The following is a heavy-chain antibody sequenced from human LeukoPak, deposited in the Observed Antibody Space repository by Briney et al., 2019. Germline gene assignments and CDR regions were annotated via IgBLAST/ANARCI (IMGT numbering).Heavy chain of an antibody. CDR3: ARAAGYDFWSGPSNDAFDI. CDR1: GGSFSGYY. J-gene: IGHJ3*02. V-gene: IGHV4-34*01. CDR2: INHSGST. Sequence: PSETLSLTCAVYGGSFSGYYWSWIRQPPGKGLEWIGEINHSGSTNYNPSLKSRVTISVDTSKNQFSLKLSSVTAADTAVYYCARAAGYDFWSGPSNDAFDIWGQGTMVTVSS. D-gene: IGHD3-3*01.